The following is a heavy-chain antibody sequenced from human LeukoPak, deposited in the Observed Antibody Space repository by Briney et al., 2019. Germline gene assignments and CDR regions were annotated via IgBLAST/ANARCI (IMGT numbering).Heavy chain of an antibody. CDR3: ARSRAETVPVWGSYRHHDAFGI. CDR2: IYPGDSDT. J-gene: IGHJ3*02. D-gene: IGHD3-16*02. CDR1: GYSFTNYW. V-gene: IGHV5-51*01. Sequence: GESLKISCKGSGYSFTNYWIGWVRQMPGKGLEWMGIIYPGDSDTTYKPSFQGQVTISADKSISTAYLQWSSLKASDTAMYYCARSRAETVPVWGSYRHHDAFGIWGQGTMVTVSS.